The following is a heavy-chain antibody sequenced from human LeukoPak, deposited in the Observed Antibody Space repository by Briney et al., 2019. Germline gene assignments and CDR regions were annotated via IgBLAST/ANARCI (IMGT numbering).Heavy chain of an antibody. Sequence: GGPLRLSCAASGFTFSNAWLNWVRQAPGKGLEWVGHIKSKTDGRTTDYAATVKGRFTISRDDSKNTLFLQMNSLKTEDTAVYYCTLPWGSGSYYDYWGQGTLVTVSS. V-gene: IGHV3-15*01. CDR2: IKSKTDGRTT. CDR3: TLPWGSGSYYDY. CDR1: GFTFSNAW. J-gene: IGHJ4*02. D-gene: IGHD3-10*01.